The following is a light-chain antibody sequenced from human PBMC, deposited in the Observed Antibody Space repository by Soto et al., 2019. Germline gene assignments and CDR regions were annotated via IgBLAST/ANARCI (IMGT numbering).Light chain of an antibody. CDR3: QQTSTFPLT. Sequence: DIQMTQSPSSVSASVGDRVTITCRASQGISSWLAWYQQRPGKAPKLLMYAASTLLNGVPSRFSGSGSGTDFTLIISSLQPEDFATYYCQQTSTFPLTFGPGTKVDI. CDR2: AAS. J-gene: IGKJ3*01. CDR1: QGISSW. V-gene: IGKV1-12*01.